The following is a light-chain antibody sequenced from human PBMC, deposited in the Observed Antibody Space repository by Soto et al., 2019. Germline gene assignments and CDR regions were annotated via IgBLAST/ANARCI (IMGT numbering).Light chain of an antibody. Sequence: DIQMTQSPSTLSASVGDRVTITCRASQSISTWLAWYQQKPGKAPKLLIYDASSLESGVPSRFSGSGSGTEFTLTISSLQPDDFATYSCQQYYTYSWTFGQGTKVEF. CDR1: QSISTW. CDR3: QQYYTYSWT. CDR2: DAS. J-gene: IGKJ1*01. V-gene: IGKV1-5*01.